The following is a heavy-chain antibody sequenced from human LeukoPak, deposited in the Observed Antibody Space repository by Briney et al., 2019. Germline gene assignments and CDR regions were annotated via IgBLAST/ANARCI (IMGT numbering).Heavy chain of an antibody. CDR2: IYYIGST. V-gene: IGHV4-28*01. CDR1: GYSISSSNW. J-gene: IGHJ4*02. CDR3: ARQDFWSGYPFDC. D-gene: IGHD3-3*01. Sequence: PSDTLSLTCAVSGYSISSSNWWGWIRQPPGKGLEWIGYIYYIGSTKYNPSLKSRVIISVDRSKNQFSLRLSSVTAADTAVYYCARQDFWSGYPFDCWGQGTLVTVSS.